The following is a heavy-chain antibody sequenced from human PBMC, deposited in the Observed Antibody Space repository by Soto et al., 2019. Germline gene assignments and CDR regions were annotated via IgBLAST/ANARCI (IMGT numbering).Heavy chain of an antibody. Sequence: ESGGGVVQPGRSLRISCAASGFTFSTHPMHWVRQAPGKGLEWVAVISFDGSNKYYADSVKGRFTISRDNSKNTLYLQMNSLRAEDTAVYHCAREASTSLPDPWGQGTLVTVSS. D-gene: IGHD2-2*01. V-gene: IGHV3-30-3*01. J-gene: IGHJ5*02. CDR3: AREASTSLPDP. CDR1: GFTFSTHP. CDR2: ISFDGSNK.